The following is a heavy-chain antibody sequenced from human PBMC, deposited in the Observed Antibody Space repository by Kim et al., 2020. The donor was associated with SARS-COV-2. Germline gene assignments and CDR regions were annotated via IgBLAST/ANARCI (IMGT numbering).Heavy chain of an antibody. V-gene: IGHV3-30*18. J-gene: IGHJ3*02. CDR3: AKETSSHIVVVTAIWGSDAFDI. D-gene: IGHD2-21*02. CDR2: ISYDGSNK. CDR1: GFTFSSYG. Sequence: GGSLRLSCAASGFTFSSYGMHWVRQAPGKGLEWVAVISYDGSNKYYADSVKGRFTISRDNSKNTLYLQMNSLRAEDTAVYYCAKETSSHIVVVTAIWGSDAFDIWGQGTMVTVSS.